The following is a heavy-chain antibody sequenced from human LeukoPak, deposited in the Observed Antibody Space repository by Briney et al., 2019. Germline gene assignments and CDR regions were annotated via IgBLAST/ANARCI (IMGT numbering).Heavy chain of an antibody. CDR3: ATLPLDSSGYYVGY. Sequence: ASVKVSCKASGFTFTSSAMQWVRQARGQRLEWIGWIFVGSGNTNYAQQFQERVTITRDMSTSTAYMELSSLRSEDTAVYYCATLPLDSSGYYVGYWGQGTLVTVSS. CDR2: IFVGSGNT. CDR1: GFTFTSSA. V-gene: IGHV1-58*02. D-gene: IGHD3-22*01. J-gene: IGHJ4*02.